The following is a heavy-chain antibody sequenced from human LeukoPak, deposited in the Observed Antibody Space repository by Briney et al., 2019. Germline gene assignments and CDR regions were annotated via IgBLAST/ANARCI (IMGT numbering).Heavy chain of an antibody. D-gene: IGHD5-24*01. J-gene: IGHJ4*02. CDR2: ISPSGNIT. CDR3: AKDDSWLQFGE. V-gene: IGHV3-23*01. Sequence: GGSLRLSCAASGFTLSSYRMNWVREAPGKGVEWVSGISPSGNITYYTDSVKVRFTISRDNSKNTLYLEVISLTAEDTAVYYCAKDDSWLQFGEWSQGTLVTVSS. CDR1: GFTLSSYR.